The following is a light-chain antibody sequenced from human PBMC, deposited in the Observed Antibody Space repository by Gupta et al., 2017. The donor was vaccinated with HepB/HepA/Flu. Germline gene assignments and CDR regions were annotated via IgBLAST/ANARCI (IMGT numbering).Light chain of an antibody. CDR1: SSNIGTNA. J-gene: IGLJ2*01. Sequence: QSVLTQPPSASGTPGQRVTISCSGSSSNIGTNAVNWYQQFPGTAPKLLIYTNTKRPSGVPDRFSGSKSGTSASLAISGLQSEDEADFYCAAWDDRLNAVVFGGGTKLTVL. V-gene: IGLV1-44*01. CDR2: TNT. CDR3: AAWDDRLNAVV.